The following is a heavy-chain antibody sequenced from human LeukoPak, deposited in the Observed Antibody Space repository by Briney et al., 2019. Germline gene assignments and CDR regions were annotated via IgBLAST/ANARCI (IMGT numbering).Heavy chain of an antibody. D-gene: IGHD2-2*01. CDR2: IDPSSTYI. CDR1: GFTFRSYS. J-gene: IGHJ4*02. V-gene: IGHV3-21*01. Sequence: GGSLRLSCTASGFTFRSYSMNWVRQAPGKGLEWVSAIDPSSTYIYYADSVKGRYTISRDNAENSLYLQMNSLRVEDTAVYYCARAPTVLVGYCSSSSCQADYWGQGTLVTVSS. CDR3: ARAPTVLVGYCSSSSCQADY.